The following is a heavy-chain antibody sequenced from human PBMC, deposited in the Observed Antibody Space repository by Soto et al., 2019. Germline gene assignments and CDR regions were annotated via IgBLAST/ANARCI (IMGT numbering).Heavy chain of an antibody. CDR3: AKDMQLVFYGMDV. J-gene: IGHJ6*02. Sequence: SLRLSCAASGFTFDDYAMHWVRQAPGKGLEWVSGISWNSGSIGYADSVKGRFTISRDNAKNSLYLQMNSLRAEDTALYYCAKDMQLVFYGMDVWGQGTTVTVSS. V-gene: IGHV3-9*01. CDR1: GFTFDDYA. CDR2: ISWNSGSI. D-gene: IGHD6-6*01.